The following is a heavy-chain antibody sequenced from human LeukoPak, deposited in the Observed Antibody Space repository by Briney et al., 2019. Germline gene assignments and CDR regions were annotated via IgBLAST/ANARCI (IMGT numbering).Heavy chain of an antibody. D-gene: IGHD2-15*01. CDR3: ARGPRRICSGGSCYRPRWFDP. CDR2: IYTSGST. CDR1: GGSISSYY. J-gene: IGHJ5*02. V-gene: IGHV4-4*07. Sequence: PSETLSLTCTVSGGSISSYYWSWIRQPAGKGLEWIGRIYTSGSTNYNPSLKSRVTISVDTSKNQFSLKLSSVTAADTAVYYCARGPRRICSGGSCYRPRWFDPWGQGTLVTVSS.